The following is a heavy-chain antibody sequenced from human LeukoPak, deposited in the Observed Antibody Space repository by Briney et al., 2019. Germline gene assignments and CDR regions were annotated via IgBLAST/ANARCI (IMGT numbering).Heavy chain of an antibody. J-gene: IGHJ3*02. CDR3: ARHEVVVAASSFSDAFDI. Sequence: ASETLSLTCAVSGYSISSGYYWGWIRQPPGKGLEWIGSIYHSGSTYYSPSLKSRVTISVDTSKNQFSLKLSSVTAADTAVYYCARHEVVVAASSFSDAFDIWGQGTMVTVSS. CDR1: GYSISSGYY. CDR2: IYHSGST. D-gene: IGHD2-15*01. V-gene: IGHV4-38-2*01.